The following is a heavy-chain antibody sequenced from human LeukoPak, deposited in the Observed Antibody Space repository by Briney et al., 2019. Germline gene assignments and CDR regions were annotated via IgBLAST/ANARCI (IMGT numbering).Heavy chain of an antibody. J-gene: IGHJ4*02. CDR2: MNPNSGNT. CDR1: GYTFTSYD. Sequence: VASVKVSCKASGYTFTSYDINWVRQATGQELEWMGWMNPNSGNTGYAQKFQGRVTMTRNTSVSTAYMELSSLRSEDTAVYYCARGSGGSSWYGTNDYWGQGTLVTVSS. CDR3: ARGSGGSSWYGTNDY. D-gene: IGHD6-13*01. V-gene: IGHV1-8*01.